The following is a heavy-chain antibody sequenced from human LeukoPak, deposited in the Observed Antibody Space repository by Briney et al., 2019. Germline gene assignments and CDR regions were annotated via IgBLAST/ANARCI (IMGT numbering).Heavy chain of an antibody. Sequence: PSETLSLTCTVSGDSISSYYWSWIRQPPGKRLEWIGCISDSGSTNYNPSLKSRVTISVDTSKNQFSLKLSSVTAADTAVYYCARGRGSGSYSTPQNWFDPWGQGTLVTVSS. J-gene: IGHJ5*02. CDR3: ARGRGSGSYSTPQNWFDP. V-gene: IGHV4-59*01. CDR1: GDSISSYY. D-gene: IGHD3-10*01. CDR2: ISDSGST.